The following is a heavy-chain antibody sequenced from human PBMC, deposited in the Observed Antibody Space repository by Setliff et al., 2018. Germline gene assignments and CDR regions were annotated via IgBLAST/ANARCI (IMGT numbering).Heavy chain of an antibody. J-gene: IGHJ5*02. D-gene: IGHD6-13*01. CDR1: GFTFSSYA. V-gene: IGHV3-23*01. CDR2: ISNSGGST. Sequence: GGSLRLSCAASGFTFSSYAMSWVRQAPGKGLEWVSSISNSGGSTFYADSVKGRFTISRDNSKNTLYVQMNSLRAEDTAVYYCAKEYSSTWVKAWFDPWGQGTLVTVSS. CDR3: AKEYSSTWVKAWFDP.